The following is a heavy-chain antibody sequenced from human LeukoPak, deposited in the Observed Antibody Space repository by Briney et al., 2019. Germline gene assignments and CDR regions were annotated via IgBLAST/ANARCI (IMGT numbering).Heavy chain of an antibody. V-gene: IGHV4-34*01. CDR1: GGSFSGYY. CDR3: AKDPMIRGSTYDY. J-gene: IGHJ4*02. Sequence: PSETLSLTCAVYGGSFSGYYWSWIRQPPGKGLEWIGEINHSGSTNYNPSLKSRVTISVDTSKNQFSLKLSSVTAADTAVYYCAKDPMIRGSTYDYWGQGTLVTVSS. CDR2: INHSGST. D-gene: IGHD3-10*01.